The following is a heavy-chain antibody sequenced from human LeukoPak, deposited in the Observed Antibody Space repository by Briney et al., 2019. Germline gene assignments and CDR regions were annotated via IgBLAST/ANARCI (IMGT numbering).Heavy chain of an antibody. Sequence: PGGSLRLSCAASGFTFDNAWMSWVRQAPGKGLEWVGRTKSKTDGGTTDYAAPVKGRLTISRDASKDTLYLQMDSLKTEDTAVYYCTARALGTWFSLADFDYWAREPWSPSPQ. V-gene: IGHV3-15*01. CDR1: GFTFDNAW. J-gene: IGHJ4*02. CDR2: TKSKTDGGTT. D-gene: IGHD3-10*01. CDR3: TARALGTWFSLADFDY.